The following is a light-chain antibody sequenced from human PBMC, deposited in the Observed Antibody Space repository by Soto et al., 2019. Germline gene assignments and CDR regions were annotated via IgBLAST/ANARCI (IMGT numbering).Light chain of an antibody. CDR1: QSVSSSY. CDR2: GAS. V-gene: IGKV3-20*01. CDR3: QQYCSSLWT. J-gene: IGKJ1*01. Sequence: ELVLAQSPGTLSFAPGERATLSCRASQSVSSSYLAWYQQKPGQAPRLLIYGASSRATGIPDRFSGSESGTDFTLAISRLEPEDIAVYNCQQYCSSLWTFGQGTKVDIK.